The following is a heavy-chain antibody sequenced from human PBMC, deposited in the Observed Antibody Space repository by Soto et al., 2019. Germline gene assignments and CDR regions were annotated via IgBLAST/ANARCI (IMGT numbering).Heavy chain of an antibody. V-gene: IGHV1-69*02. D-gene: IGHD2-2*01. CDR3: ATPKPSSTSSFDY. CDR1: GGTFSSYT. CDR2: IIPILGIA. Sequence: SVKVSCKASGGTFSSYTISWVRQAPGQGLEWMGRIIPILGIANYAQKFQGRVTITADKSTSTAYMELSSLRSEDTAVYYCATPKPSSTSSFDYWGQGTLVTVSS. J-gene: IGHJ4*02.